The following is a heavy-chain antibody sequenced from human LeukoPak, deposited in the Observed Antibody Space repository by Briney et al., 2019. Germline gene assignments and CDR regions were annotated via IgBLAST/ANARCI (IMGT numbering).Heavy chain of an antibody. D-gene: IGHD4-11*01. CDR2: INWNGCST. Sequence: GGSLRLSCAPSGFTFSRHGMNWVRQAPGKGLEWVSGINWNGCSTGYADSVKGRVTLPRDNAKNSLYLQMNRLRAEDTALYFCARGGGYSNYPYFDYWGQGTLVTVSS. J-gene: IGHJ4*02. V-gene: IGHV3-20*04. CDR3: ARGGGYSNYPYFDY. CDR1: GFTFSRHG.